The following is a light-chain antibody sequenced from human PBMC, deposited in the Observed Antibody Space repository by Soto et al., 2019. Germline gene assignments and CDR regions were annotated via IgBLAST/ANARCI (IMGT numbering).Light chain of an antibody. CDR3: QQSYSTPSIT. Sequence: DIQMTQSPSSLSASVGDRVTITCRSSQSIDTYLNWYQRKPGKAPNVLIYAASTLQSGVPTRFSGSGSGTDFTLTISSLQPEDFATYYCQQSYSTPSITFGQGTRLEIK. J-gene: IGKJ5*01. CDR2: AAS. CDR1: QSIDTY. V-gene: IGKV1-39*01.